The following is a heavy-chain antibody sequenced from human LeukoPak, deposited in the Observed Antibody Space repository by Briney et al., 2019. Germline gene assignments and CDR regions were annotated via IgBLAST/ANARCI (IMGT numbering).Heavy chain of an antibody. CDR1: GFTFSSYW. J-gene: IGHJ3*02. CDR2: ISTDGSST. CDR3: VREYSSSSGRAFDM. Sequence: GGSLRLSCAASGFTFSSYWMHWVRQAARKRLVCVSRISTDGSSTNSADSVKGRLTISRDDAKNTLYLQMNSLRAEDTAVYYCVREYSSSSGRAFDMWGQGTMVTVSP. V-gene: IGHV3-74*01. D-gene: IGHD6-6*01.